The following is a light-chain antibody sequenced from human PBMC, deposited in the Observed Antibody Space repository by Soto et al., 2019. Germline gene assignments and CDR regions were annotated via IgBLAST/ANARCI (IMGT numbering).Light chain of an antibody. CDR2: AAS. Sequence: EIVLTQSPGTLSLSPGERATLSCRASQSVSSSYFAWYQQKPGQAPRLLIYAASSRATGIPDRFSGSGSGTDFTLTISRLEPEDFALYYCQQYGSSPLTFGGGTKVEIK. CDR3: QQYGSSPLT. J-gene: IGKJ4*01. CDR1: QSVSSSY. V-gene: IGKV3-20*01.